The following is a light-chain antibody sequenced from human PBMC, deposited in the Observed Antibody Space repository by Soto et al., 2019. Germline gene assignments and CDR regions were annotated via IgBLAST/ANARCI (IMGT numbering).Light chain of an antibody. V-gene: IGLV1-40*01. J-gene: IGLJ7*01. CDR2: DNN. Sequence: QSVLTQPPSVSGAPGQRVTISCTGSSSSLGAGHAVHWYQQLPGKAPKLLIFDNNHRPSGVPERFAGSKSGASASLAITGLQPEDEGDFYCQSYDNGPNGRVFGGGTQLTVL. CDR1: SSSLGAGHA. CDR3: QSYDNGPNGRV.